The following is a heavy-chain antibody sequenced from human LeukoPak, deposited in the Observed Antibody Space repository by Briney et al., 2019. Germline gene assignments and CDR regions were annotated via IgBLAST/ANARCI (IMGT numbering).Heavy chain of an antibody. V-gene: IGHV4-61*01. Sequence: PSETLSLTCTVSGGSVSSGNYYWSWIRQPPGTGLEWIGYIYYSGSTNYNPSLKSRVTISVDTSKNQFSLKLSSVTAADTAVYYCARWYSDYGYNWFDPWGQGTLVTVSS. CDR3: ARWYSDYGYNWFDP. J-gene: IGHJ5*02. CDR1: GGSVSSGNYY. CDR2: IYYSGST. D-gene: IGHD5-12*01.